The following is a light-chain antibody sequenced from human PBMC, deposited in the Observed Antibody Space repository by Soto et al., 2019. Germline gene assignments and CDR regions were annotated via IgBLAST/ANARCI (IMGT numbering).Light chain of an antibody. CDR1: SSNIGSNA. CDR3: AVWDDSLNGPV. V-gene: IGLV1-44*01. Sequence: QSVLTQTPLVSGTPGQWVTISCSGSSSNIGSNAVNWYQQLPGTAPKLLIYNNDQRPSGVPDRFSGSKSGTSASLAISGLQSDDEGDYSCAVWDDSLNGPVFGGGTQLTVL. J-gene: IGLJ7*01. CDR2: NND.